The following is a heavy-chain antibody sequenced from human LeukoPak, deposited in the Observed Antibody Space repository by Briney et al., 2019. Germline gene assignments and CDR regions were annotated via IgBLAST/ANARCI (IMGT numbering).Heavy chain of an antibody. V-gene: IGHV3-23*01. D-gene: IGHD6-6*01. CDR1: GFTFSSYA. CDR3: AKSSLKESSSSSDY. Sequence: GGSLRLSCAASGFTFSSYAMSWVRQAPGKGLEWVSAITGSGGSTYYADSVKGRFTISRHNPKNTLYLQMNSLRGEDTAVYYCAKSSLKESSSSSDYWGQGTLVTVSS. CDR2: ITGSGGST. J-gene: IGHJ4*02.